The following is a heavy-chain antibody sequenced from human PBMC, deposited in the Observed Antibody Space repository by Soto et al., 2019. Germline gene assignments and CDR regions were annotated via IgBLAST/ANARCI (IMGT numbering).Heavy chain of an antibody. CDR1: GFTFNSYA. CDR2: ISYDGSNK. Sequence: QVQLVESGGGVVQPGRSLRLSCAVSGFTFNSYAMHWVRQAPGTGLEWVAVISYDGSNKYYADSVKGRLTISRDNFSDMLYLQTNSLRADDTAVFYCVRAPQYSTSQYFHPWGQGTLVTVSS. D-gene: IGHD6-13*01. J-gene: IGHJ1*01. V-gene: IGHV3-30-3*01. CDR3: VRAPQYSTSQYFHP.